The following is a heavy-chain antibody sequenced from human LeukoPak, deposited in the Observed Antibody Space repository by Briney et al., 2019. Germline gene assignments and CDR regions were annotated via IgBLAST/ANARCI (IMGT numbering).Heavy chain of an antibody. Sequence: GGSLRLSCAASGFTFSSYWMSWVRQAPGKGLEWVANIKQDGSEKYYVDSVKGRFTISRDNAKNSLYLQMNSLRAEDTAVYYCTREENYYDSSGYYYFDYWGQGTLVTVSS. D-gene: IGHD3-22*01. CDR2: IKQDGSEK. V-gene: IGHV3-7*01. CDR3: TREENYYDSSGYYYFDY. J-gene: IGHJ4*02. CDR1: GFTFSSYW.